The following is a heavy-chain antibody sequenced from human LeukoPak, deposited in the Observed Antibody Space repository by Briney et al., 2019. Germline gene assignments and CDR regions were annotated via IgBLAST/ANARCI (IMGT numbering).Heavy chain of an antibody. J-gene: IGHJ3*02. Sequence: PSEILSLTCTVSGGSISSSSYYWGWIRQPPGKGLEWIGSIYYSGSTYYNPCLKSRVTISVDTSKNQFSLKLSSVTAADTAVYYCASFGLTGTTWANDAFDIWGQGTMVTVSS. CDR1: GGSISSSSYY. CDR2: IYYSGST. V-gene: IGHV4-39*01. CDR3: ASFGLTGTTWANDAFDI. D-gene: IGHD1-20*01.